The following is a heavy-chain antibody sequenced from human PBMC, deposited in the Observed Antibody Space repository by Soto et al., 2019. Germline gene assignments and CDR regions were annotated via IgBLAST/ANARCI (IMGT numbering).Heavy chain of an antibody. D-gene: IGHD3-22*01. CDR1: GFTFSTYT. J-gene: IGHJ3*02. CDR3: AKSHDPGLGYYYDSSGDAFDI. CDR2: IRSNGGST. Sequence: SLRLSCSTSGFTFSTYTMHWVRQAPGKGLEYVSAIRSNGGSTYYADSVKGRFTISRDNSKNTLYLQMSSLRPEDTAVYYCAKSHDPGLGYYYDSSGDAFDIWGQGTMVT. V-gene: IGHV3-64D*06.